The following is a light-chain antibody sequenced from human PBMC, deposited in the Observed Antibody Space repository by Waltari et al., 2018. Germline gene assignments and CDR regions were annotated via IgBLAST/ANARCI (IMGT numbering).Light chain of an antibody. J-gene: IGLJ2*01. CDR1: SSAVGRYNY. Sequence: QSAMTQPPSASGSPGQSVTISCTGISSAVGRYNYVSWYQHHPGKAPQPILYGVTKRPSGVPDRFSGSKSGNTASLTVAGLQAEDEAIYYCCSFTATHTLLFGGGTTVTVL. V-gene: IGLV2-8*01. CDR3: CSFTATHTLL. CDR2: GVT.